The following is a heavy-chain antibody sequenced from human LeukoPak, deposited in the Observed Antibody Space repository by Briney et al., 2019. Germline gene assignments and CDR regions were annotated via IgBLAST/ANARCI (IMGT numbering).Heavy chain of an antibody. CDR2: IYYSGST. J-gene: IGHJ4*02. V-gene: IGHV4-39*07. CDR3: ASSRRGGTTPGFDY. CDR1: GGSISSSSYY. D-gene: IGHD4-23*01. Sequence: SETLSLTCTVSGGSISSSSYYWGWIRQPPGKGLEWIGSIYYSGSTYYNPSLKSRVTISVDTSKNQFSLKLSSVTAADTAVYYCASSRRGGTTPGFDYWGQGTLVTVSS.